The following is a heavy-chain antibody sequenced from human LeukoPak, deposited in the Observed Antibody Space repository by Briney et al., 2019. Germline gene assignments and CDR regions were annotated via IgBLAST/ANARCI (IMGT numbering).Heavy chain of an antibody. J-gene: IGHJ4*02. Sequence: PGGSLRLSCAASGFTFSSYAMSWVRQAPGKGLEWVSAISGSGGSTYYADSVKGRFTISRDNSKNTLYLQMNSLRAEDTAVYYCAALPPSIAAAGTGVDYWGQGTLVTVSS. CDR2: ISGSGGST. CDR3: AALPPSIAAAGTGVDY. V-gene: IGHV3-23*01. D-gene: IGHD6-13*01. CDR1: GFTFSSYA.